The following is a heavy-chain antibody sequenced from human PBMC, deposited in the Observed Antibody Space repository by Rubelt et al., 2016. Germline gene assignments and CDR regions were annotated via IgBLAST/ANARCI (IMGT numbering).Heavy chain of an antibody. Sequence: QLQLQESGPGLVKPSETLSLTCTVSGASISSSSYCWGWIRQPPGKGLEWIGTIYYSGSTNDNPSLKSRVTISVDTSKNQFALKRSSVTAADTAVYYCARGGKQQLGPYYYVMDVWGQGTTVTVSS. CDR2: IYYSGST. CDR3: ARGGKQQLGPYYYVMDV. CDR1: GASISSSSYC. J-gene: IGHJ6*02. D-gene: IGHD6-13*01. V-gene: IGHV4-39*07.